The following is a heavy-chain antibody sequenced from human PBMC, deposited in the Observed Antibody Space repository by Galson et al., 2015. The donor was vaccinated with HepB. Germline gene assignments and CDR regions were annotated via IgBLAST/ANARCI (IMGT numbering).Heavy chain of an antibody. CDR1: GFTFSDYY. D-gene: IGHD4-17*01. J-gene: IGHJ4*02. Sequence: SLRLSCAVSGFTFSDYYMSWIRQAPGKGLEWISYISSNAIYTNYADSVKGRFTISRDNAKNSLYLQINSLRAEDTAVYYCTRVADADYGDHSHFDSWGQGTLVTVSS. CDR2: ISSNAIYT. V-gene: IGHV3-11*06. CDR3: TRVADADYGDHSHFDS.